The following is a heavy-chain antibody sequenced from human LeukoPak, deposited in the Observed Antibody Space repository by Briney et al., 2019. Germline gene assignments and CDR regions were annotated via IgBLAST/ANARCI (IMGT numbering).Heavy chain of an antibody. Sequence: ASVKVSCKASGYTFTSYAMHWVRQAPGQRLEWMGWINAGNGNTKYSQKFQGRVTITRDTSASTAYMELSSLRSEDTAVYYCARVGGPIVGAGWAFDIWGQGTMVTVSS. V-gene: IGHV1-3*01. CDR2: INAGNGNT. CDR1: GYTFTSYA. D-gene: IGHD1-26*01. J-gene: IGHJ3*02. CDR3: ARVGGPIVGAGWAFDI.